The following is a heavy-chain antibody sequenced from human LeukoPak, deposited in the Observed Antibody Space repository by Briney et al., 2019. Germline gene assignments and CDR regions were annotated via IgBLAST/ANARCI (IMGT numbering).Heavy chain of an antibody. CDR2: IYYSGST. CDR1: GGSISSYY. V-gene: IGHV4-59*01. D-gene: IGHD1-26*01. CDR3: AREGAHSFDY. Sequence: PSETLSLTCTVSGGSISSYYWRWIRRPPGKGLEWIGYIYYSGSTNYNPSLKSRVTISVDTSKNQFSLKLSSVTAADTAVYYCAREGAHSFDYWGQGTLVTVSS. J-gene: IGHJ4*02.